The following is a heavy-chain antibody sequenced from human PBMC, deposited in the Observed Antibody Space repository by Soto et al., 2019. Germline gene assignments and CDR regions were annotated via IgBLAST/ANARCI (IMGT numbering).Heavy chain of an antibody. CDR1: GDSVSSNSVA. J-gene: IGHJ6*02. CDR2: TFYRSSWNN. D-gene: IGHD3-16*01. Sequence: QVQLQQSGPGLVKPSQTLSLTCAIYGDSVSSNSVAWSWIRQSPSRGLEWLGRTFYRSSWNNEYAASVKSRITRNTDTSTNQFSLQLNSVPPEDTAVYYCARDAGETLRYAPAMAVWGQGTTVTVSS. V-gene: IGHV6-1*01. CDR3: ARDAGETLRYAPAMAV.